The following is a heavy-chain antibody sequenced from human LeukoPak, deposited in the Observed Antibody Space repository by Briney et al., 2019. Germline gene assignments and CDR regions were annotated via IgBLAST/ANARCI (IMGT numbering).Heavy chain of an antibody. J-gene: IGHJ4*02. D-gene: IGHD2-2*03. CDR2: ISTGGGNT. CDR1: GFTFSSYT. Sequence: GSLRLSCTASGFTFSSYTMSWVRQAPGKGLKWVSTISTGGGNTYYADPVQGRFTVSRDDSKNTLYLQMNSLRAEDTAVYYCAKDGGLWISAHWGDSWGRGTLVTVSS. V-gene: IGHV3-23*01. CDR3: AKDGGLWISAHWGDS.